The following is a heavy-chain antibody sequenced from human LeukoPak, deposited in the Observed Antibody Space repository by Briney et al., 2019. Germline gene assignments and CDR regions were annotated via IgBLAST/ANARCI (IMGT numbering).Heavy chain of an antibody. D-gene: IGHD3-22*01. CDR3: ASSPYYYDSSGDYFDY. CDR2: IIPIFGTA. CDR1: GGTFSSYA. J-gene: IGHJ4*02. V-gene: IGHV1-69*05. Sequence: SVKVSCKASGGTFSSYAISWVQQAPGQGLEWMGGIIPIFGTANYAQKFQGRVTITTDESTSTAYMELSSLRSEDTAVYYCASSPYYYDSSGDYFDYWGQGTLVTVSS.